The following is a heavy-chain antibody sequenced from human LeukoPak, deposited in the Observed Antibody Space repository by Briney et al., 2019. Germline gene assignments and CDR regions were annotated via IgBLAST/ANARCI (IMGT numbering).Heavy chain of an antibody. J-gene: IGHJ4*02. V-gene: IGHV5-51*01. CDR1: GYTFSNYW. CDR2: IYPGESDI. D-gene: IGHD3-22*01. CDR3: ARHALHYDNSGYYFAY. Sequence: AGESLKISCKGSGYTFSNYWIGWVRQIPGKGLEWVGIIYPGESDIRYSPSFQGQVTISADKSISTAYLQWSSLKASDTAIYYCARHALHYDNSGYYFAYWGQGTLVTVSS.